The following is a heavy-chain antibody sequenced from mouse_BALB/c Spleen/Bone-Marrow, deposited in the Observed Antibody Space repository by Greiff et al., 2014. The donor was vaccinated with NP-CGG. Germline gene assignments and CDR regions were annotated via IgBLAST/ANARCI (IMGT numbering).Heavy chain of an antibody. CDR1: GCTFTSYW. Sequence: QVQLQQSGAELVKPGASVKLSCKASGCTFTSYWMHWVKQRPGQGLEWIGEINPSNGRTNYNEKFKSKATLTVDKSSSTAYMQLSSLTSEDSAVYYCARTYFDYWGQGTTLTVSS. J-gene: IGHJ2*01. CDR3: ARTYFDY. V-gene: IGHV1S81*02. CDR2: INPSNGRT.